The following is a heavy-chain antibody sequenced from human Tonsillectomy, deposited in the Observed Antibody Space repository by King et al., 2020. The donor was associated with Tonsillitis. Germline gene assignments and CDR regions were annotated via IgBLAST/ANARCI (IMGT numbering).Heavy chain of an antibody. J-gene: IGHJ4*02. CDR3: ARVSVGSARLASFDS. CDR2: IWYDGSNK. D-gene: IGHD4-11*01. Sequence: VQLVESGGGVVQPGRSLRLSCAASGFTFSSYGMHWVRQAPGKGREWVAVIWYDGSNKHFADSGRGRFTIPRDNSKNTLYLQRNSLRADDTAVYYCARVSVGSARLASFDSWGQGTLVTVSS. V-gene: IGHV3-33*01. CDR1: GFTFSSYG.